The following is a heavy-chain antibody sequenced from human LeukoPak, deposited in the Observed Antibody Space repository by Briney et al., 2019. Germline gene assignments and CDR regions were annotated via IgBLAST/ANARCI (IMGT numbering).Heavy chain of an antibody. CDR3: ARVHDYGDLFDY. D-gene: IGHD4-17*01. CDR1: GFTFSSYA. J-gene: IGHJ4*02. V-gene: IGHV3-23*01. CDR2: ISGSGGST. Sequence: GGSLRLSCAASGFTFSSYAMSWVRQAPRKGLEWVSAISGSGGSTYYADSVKGRFTISRDNSKNTLYLQMNSLRAEDTAVYYCARVHDYGDLFDYWGQGTLVTVSS.